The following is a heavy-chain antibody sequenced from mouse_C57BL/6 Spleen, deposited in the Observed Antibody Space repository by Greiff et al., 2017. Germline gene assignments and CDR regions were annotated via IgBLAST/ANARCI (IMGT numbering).Heavy chain of an antibody. CDR1: GYAFSSSW. J-gene: IGHJ2*01. V-gene: IGHV1-82*01. CDR3: ASPSITTVVATGYFDY. CDR2: IYPGDGDT. D-gene: IGHD1-1*01. Sequence: VQLQQSGPELVKPGASVKISCKASGYAFSSSWMNWVKQRPGKGLEWIGRIYPGDGDTNYNGKFKGKATLTADKSSSTAYMQLSSLTSEDSAVYFCASPSITTVVATGYFDYWGQGTTLTVSS.